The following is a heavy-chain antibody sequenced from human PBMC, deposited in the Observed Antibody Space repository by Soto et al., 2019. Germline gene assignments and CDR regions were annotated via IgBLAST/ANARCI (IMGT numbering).Heavy chain of an antibody. D-gene: IGHD1-1*01. CDR3: AKDDGWNGHDAFDI. J-gene: IGHJ3*02. CDR2: ISGSGGGT. CDR1: GFTFNKYW. V-gene: IGHV3-23*01. Sequence: GGSLRLSCAASGFTFNKYWMTWVRQAPGKGLEWVSAISGSGGGTYYADSVKGRFNISRDNSKNTLYLQMNSLRAEDTAVYYCAKDDGWNGHDAFDIWGKGTMVTVSS.